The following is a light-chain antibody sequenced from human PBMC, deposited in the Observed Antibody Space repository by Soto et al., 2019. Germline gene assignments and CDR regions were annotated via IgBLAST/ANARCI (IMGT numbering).Light chain of an antibody. J-gene: IGKJ1*01. V-gene: IGKV1-5*01. CDR3: QQYNSYRT. CDR2: DAS. Sequence: DIQMTQSPSTLSASVGDRVTITCRARQSISIWLAWYQQKPGKAPKLLIYDASILESGVTSRFSGRGSGTEFTLTISSLQPDDFATYYCQQYNSYRTFGQGTKVDI. CDR1: QSISIW.